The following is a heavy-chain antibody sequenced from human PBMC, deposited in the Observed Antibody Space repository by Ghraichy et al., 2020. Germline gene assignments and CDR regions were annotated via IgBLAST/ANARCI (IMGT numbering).Heavy chain of an antibody. V-gene: IGHV3-23*01. D-gene: IGHD3-9*01. Sequence: GGSLRLSCAASGFTFSSYAMSWVRQAPGKGLEWVSAISGSGGSTYYADSVKGRFTISRDNSMNTLYLQMNSLRAEDTAVYYCAKVEPSAVVLRYFAPYAFDIWGQGTMVTVSS. J-gene: IGHJ3*02. CDR2: ISGSGGST. CDR3: AKVEPSAVVLRYFAPYAFDI. CDR1: GFTFSSYA.